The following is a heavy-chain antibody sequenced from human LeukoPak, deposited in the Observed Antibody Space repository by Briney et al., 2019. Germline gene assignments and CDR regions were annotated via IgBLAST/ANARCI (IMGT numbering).Heavy chain of an antibody. Sequence: GGSLRLSCAASGFTFSNYAMSWVRQAPGKGLEWVSTILGSGGGDSTYYADSVKGRFTISRDNSKNTLFLQMYSLRDEDTAVYYCAKEEWLGKMNYFDYWGQGTLVTVSS. D-gene: IGHD3-3*01. J-gene: IGHJ4*02. V-gene: IGHV3-23*01. CDR3: AKEEWLGKMNYFDY. CDR2: ILGSGGGDST. CDR1: GFTFSNYA.